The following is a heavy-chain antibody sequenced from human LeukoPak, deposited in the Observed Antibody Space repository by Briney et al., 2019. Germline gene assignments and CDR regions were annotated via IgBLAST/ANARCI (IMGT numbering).Heavy chain of an antibody. CDR2: ISYDGNNK. J-gene: IGHJ4*02. D-gene: IGHD5-12*01. Sequence: GGSLRLSCAASGFPFSSYGMHWVRPAPGKGLEWVAVISYDGNNKYYADSVKGRFTISRDNSRNTLYLQMNSLRAEDTAVYYCAKDQRYSGYEPGLDYWGQGTLVIVSS. CDR1: GFPFSSYG. V-gene: IGHV3-30*18. CDR3: AKDQRYSGYEPGLDY.